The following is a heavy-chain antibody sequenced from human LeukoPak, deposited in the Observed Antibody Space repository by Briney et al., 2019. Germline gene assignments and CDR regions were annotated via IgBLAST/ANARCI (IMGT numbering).Heavy chain of an antibody. V-gene: IGHV1-24*01. CDR2: FDPEDGET. CDR1: GYTLTELS. Sequence: GASVKVSCKVSGYTLTELSIHWVRQAPGKGLEWMGGFDPEDGETIYAQKFQGRVTMTEDTSTDTAYMELSSLRSEDTAVYYCATPHSSSWHNFSPFDYWGQGTLVTVSS. D-gene: IGHD6-13*01. CDR3: ATPHSSSWHNFSPFDY. J-gene: IGHJ4*02.